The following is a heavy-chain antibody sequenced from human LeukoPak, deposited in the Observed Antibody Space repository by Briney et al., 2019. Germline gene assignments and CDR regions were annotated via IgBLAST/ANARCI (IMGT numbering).Heavy chain of an antibody. CDR3: ARISGYSYVPYYFDY. J-gene: IGHJ4*02. Sequence: GGSLRLSCAASGFTVSSNYMSWVRQAPGKGLEWVSVIYSGGSTYYADPVKGRFTISRDNSKNTLYLQMNSLRAEDTAVYYCARISGYSYVPYYFDYWGQGTLVTVSS. D-gene: IGHD5-18*01. CDR1: GFTVSSNY. V-gene: IGHV3-66*02. CDR2: IYSGGST.